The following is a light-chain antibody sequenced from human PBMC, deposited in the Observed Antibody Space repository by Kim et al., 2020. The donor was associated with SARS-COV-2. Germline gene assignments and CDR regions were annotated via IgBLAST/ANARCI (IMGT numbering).Light chain of an antibody. J-gene: IGLJ1*01. V-gene: IGLV3-21*04. Sequence: PGKTARITCGGNNIGSKSVHWYQQKPGQAPVLVIYYDSDRPSGIPERYSGSNSGNTATLTISRVEAGDEADYYCQVWDSSSDHLYVFGTGTKVTVL. CDR1: NIGSKS. CDR2: YDS. CDR3: QVWDSSSDHLYV.